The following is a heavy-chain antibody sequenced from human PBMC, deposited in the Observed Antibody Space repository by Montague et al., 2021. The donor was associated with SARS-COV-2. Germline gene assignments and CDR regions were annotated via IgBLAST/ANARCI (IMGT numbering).Heavy chain of an antibody. V-gene: IGHV4-59*02. J-gene: IGHJ5*02. Sequence: SETLSLTCTVSGDSVDSDSWSWVRQPQGERIEWIGNIHYNGSTEYNSTLKCRASISADASKTTRALSLALVTAADTAAYYCEREQDWAAHFDLWGQGILVTVSS. D-gene: IGHD3/OR15-3a*01. CDR1: GDSVDSDS. CDR2: IHYNGST. CDR3: EREQDWAAHFDL.